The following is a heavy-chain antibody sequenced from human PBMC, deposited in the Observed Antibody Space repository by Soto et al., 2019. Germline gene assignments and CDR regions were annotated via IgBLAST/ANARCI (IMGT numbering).Heavy chain of an antibody. J-gene: IGHJ6*02. CDR2: IYSSGST. CDR1: DGSISSYY. CDR3: AREGASGFGMDV. D-gene: IGHD1-26*01. V-gene: IGHV4-4*07. Sequence: PSETLSLTCNVSDGSISSYYMSWVRQPAGKPLEWIGRIYSSGSTNYNPSLKSRVSMSVDTSKNQLSLKVTSVTAAATAVYYCAREGASGFGMDVWGQGTTVTVSS.